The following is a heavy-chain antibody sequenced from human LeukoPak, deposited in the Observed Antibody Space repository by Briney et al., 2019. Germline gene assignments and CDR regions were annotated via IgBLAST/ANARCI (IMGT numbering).Heavy chain of an antibody. D-gene: IGHD3-10*02. CDR2: ISSSGSTI. CDR1: GFTFSSYE. V-gene: IGHV3-48*03. CDR3: AELGITMIGGV. Sequence: GGNLRLYCSASGFTFSSYEMNWVRQAQGQGLEWGSYISSSGSTIYYADSVKGRFTISRDNAKNSLYLQMNSLRAEDTAVYYCAELGITMIGGVWGKGTTVTISS. J-gene: IGHJ6*04.